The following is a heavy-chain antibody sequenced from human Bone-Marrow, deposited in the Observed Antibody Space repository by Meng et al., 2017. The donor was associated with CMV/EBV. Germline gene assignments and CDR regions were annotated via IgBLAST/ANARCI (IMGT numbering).Heavy chain of an antibody. CDR1: RSSFTTYW. Sequence: GGSLRLSCKGSRSSFTTYWIGWVRQMPGKGLEWMGIIYPGDSDTRYSPSFQGQVTISADKSISTAYLQWSSLKASDTAMYYCARYHDSSGYYYRPFDYWGQGTLVTVSS. D-gene: IGHD3-22*01. CDR3: ARYHDSSGYYYRPFDY. V-gene: IGHV5-51*01. J-gene: IGHJ4*02. CDR2: IYPGDSDT.